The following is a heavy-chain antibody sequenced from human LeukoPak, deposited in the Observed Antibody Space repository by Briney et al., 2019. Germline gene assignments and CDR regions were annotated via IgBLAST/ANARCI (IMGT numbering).Heavy chain of an antibody. CDR2: INHSGST. Sequence: KPSETLSLTCAVYGGSFSGYYWSWIRQPPGKGLEWIGEINHSGSTNYNPSLKSRVTISVDTSKNQFSLELSSVTAADTAVYYCARGTMTTVTYYFDYWGQGTLVTVSS. CDR3: ARGTMTTVTYYFDY. J-gene: IGHJ4*02. CDR1: GGSFSGYY. V-gene: IGHV4-34*01. D-gene: IGHD4-17*01.